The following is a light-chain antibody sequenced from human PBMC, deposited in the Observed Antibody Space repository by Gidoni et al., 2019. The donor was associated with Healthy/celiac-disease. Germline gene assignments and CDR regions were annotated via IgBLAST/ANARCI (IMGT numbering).Light chain of an antibody. J-gene: IGLJ2*01. CDR1: SSNIGAGYD. V-gene: IGLV1-40*01. CDR2: GNS. CDR3: QSYDSSLSGSVV. Sequence: QSVLTRPPSVSAAPGQRVTISCTGSSSNIGAGYDVHWYQQLPGTAPKLLIYGNSNRPSGVPDRFSGSKSGTSASLAITGLQAEDEADYYCQSYDSSLSGSVVFGGGTKLTVL.